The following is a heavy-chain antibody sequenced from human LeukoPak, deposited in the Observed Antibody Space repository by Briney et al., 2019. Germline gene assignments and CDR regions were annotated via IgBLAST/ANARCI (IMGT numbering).Heavy chain of an antibody. CDR2: ISGSGGST. D-gene: IGHD3-10*01. V-gene: IGHV3-23*01. CDR1: GFTFSSYA. Sequence: GGSLRLSCAASGFTFSSYAMSWVRQAPGKGLEWVSAISGSGGSTYYADSVKGRFTISRDNSKNTLYPQMNSLRAEDTAVYYCAKDDPGSGSSTPDYWGQGTLVTVSS. CDR3: AKDDPGSGSSTPDY. J-gene: IGHJ4*02.